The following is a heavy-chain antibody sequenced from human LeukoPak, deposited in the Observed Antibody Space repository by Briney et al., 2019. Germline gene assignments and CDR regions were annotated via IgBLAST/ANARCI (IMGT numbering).Heavy chain of an antibody. D-gene: IGHD3-10*02. J-gene: IGHJ4*02. Sequence: SETLSLTCTVSGGSISSYYWSWIRQPPGKGLEWIGYIYYSGSTNYNPSLKSRVTISVDTSKNQFSLKLSSVTAADTAVYYCARPLFGDNTIDYWGQGTLVTVSS. V-gene: IGHV4-59*01. CDR3: ARPLFGDNTIDY. CDR1: GGSISSYY. CDR2: IYYSGST.